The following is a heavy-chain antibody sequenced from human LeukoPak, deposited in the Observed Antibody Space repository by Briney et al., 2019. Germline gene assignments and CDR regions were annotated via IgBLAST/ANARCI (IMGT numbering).Heavy chain of an antibody. D-gene: IGHD4-23*01. V-gene: IGHV4-34*01. CDR1: GGSFSGYY. CDR2: INHSGST. Sequence: KTSETLSLTCAVYGGSFSGYYWSWIRQPPGKGLEWIGEINHSGSTNYNPSLKSRVTISVDTSKNQFSLKLSSVTAADTAVYYCASIGDPGYGGPEAFDIWGQGTMVTVSS. CDR3: ASIGDPGYGGPEAFDI. J-gene: IGHJ3*02.